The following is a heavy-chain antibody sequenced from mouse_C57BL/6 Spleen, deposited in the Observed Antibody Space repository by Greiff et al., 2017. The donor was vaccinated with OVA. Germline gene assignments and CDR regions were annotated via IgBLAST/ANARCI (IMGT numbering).Heavy chain of an antibody. CDR2: IYPGDGDT. V-gene: IGHV1-82*01. CDR1: GYAFSSSW. D-gene: IGHD1-1*01. Sequence: QVQLQQSGPELVKPGASVKISCKASGYAFSSSWMNWVKQRPGKGLEWLGRIYPGDGDTNYNGKFKGKATLTADKSSSTACMQLSSLTSEDSAVYFCARGDFTTVVARRDYFDYWGQGTTLTVSS. J-gene: IGHJ2*01. CDR3: ARGDFTTVVARRDYFDY.